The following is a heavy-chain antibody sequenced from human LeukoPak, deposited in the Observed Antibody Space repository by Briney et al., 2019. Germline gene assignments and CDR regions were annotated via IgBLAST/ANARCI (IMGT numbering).Heavy chain of an antibody. Sequence: GGSLRLSCAASGFTFRSYWMHWVRQAPGKGLVWVSRIHSDGSSTSYADSVKGRFTIARDNVMNKVYLQMNSLSADDTGVYFCARGMTTLTTPDYWGQGTLVTVSS. CDR3: ARGMTTLTTPDY. V-gene: IGHV3-74*01. J-gene: IGHJ4*02. CDR2: IHSDGSST. D-gene: IGHD4-17*01. CDR1: GFTFRSYW.